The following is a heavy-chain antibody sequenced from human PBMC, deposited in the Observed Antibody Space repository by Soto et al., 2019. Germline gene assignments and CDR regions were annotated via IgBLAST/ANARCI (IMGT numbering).Heavy chain of an antibody. Sequence: SETLSLTCTVSGGSISSGGYYWSWIRQHPGEGLEWIGYIYYSGRTYYNPSLHSRVSIAVDTTENQFSLKLTSVTAADTSVYYCARGSFSSSTTWFDPWGRGTLVTVS. CDR2: IYYSGRT. D-gene: IGHD6-19*01. CDR1: GGSISSGGYY. J-gene: IGHJ5*02. V-gene: IGHV4-31*03. CDR3: ARGSFSSSTTWFDP.